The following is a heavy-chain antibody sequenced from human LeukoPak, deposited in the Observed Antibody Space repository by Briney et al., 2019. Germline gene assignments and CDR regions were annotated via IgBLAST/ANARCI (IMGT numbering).Heavy chain of an antibody. V-gene: IGHV3-30*02. J-gene: IGHJ4*02. CDR3: AKDSMVYCSSTSCYPDY. Sequence: GGSLRLSCAASGFTFSSYGMHWVRQAPGKGLEWVAFIRYDGSNKYYADSVKGRFTISRDNSKNTLYLQMNSLRAEDTAVYYCAKDSMVYCSSTSCYPDYWGQGTLVTVSS. D-gene: IGHD2-2*01. CDR2: IRYDGSNK. CDR1: GFTFSSYG.